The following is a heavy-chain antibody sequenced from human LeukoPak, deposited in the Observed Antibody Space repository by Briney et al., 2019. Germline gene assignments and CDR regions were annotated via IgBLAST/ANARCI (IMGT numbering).Heavy chain of an antibody. CDR3: AHSGWYFV. J-gene: IGHJ4*02. CDR2: ISYDGSNK. CDR1: GFTFSSYG. V-gene: IGHV3-30*19. Sequence: GGSLRLSCAASGFTFSSYGMHWVRQAPGKGLEWVAVISYDGSNKYYADSAKGRFTISRDNSKNTLYLQMNSLRAEDTAVYYCAHSGWYFVWGQGTLVTVSS. D-gene: IGHD6-19*01.